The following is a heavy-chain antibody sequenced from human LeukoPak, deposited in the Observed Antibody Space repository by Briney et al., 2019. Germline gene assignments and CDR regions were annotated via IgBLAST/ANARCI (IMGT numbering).Heavy chain of an antibody. Sequence: PSETLSLTCTVSGYSISSDYYWGWIRQPPGKGLEWIGSIHHSGRTYYNPSLKSRVTISIDTSKNQFSLKLSSVTAADTAVYYCARDHLANLASRLFDPWGQGTLVTVSS. CDR2: IHHSGRT. V-gene: IGHV4-38-2*02. CDR3: ARDHLANLASRLFDP. J-gene: IGHJ5*02. CDR1: GYSISSDYY. D-gene: IGHD3-3*01.